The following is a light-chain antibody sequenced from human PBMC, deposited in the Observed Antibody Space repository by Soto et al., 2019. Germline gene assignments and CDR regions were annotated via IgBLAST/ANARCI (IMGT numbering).Light chain of an antibody. V-gene: IGKV3D-15*01. CDR2: DAS. CDR1: QSVSSY. Sequence: EIVMTQSPATLSLSPGERATLSCRASQSVSSYLAWYQQKPGQAPRLLIYDASTRAPGIPARFSGSGSGTEFTLTISSLQSEDFAVYYCQQYNNWPPTTFGQGTRLEIK. J-gene: IGKJ5*01. CDR3: QQYNNWPPTT.